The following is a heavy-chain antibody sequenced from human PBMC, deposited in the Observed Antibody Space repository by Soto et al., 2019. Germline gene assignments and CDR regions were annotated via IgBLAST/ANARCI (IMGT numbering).Heavy chain of an antibody. J-gene: IGHJ6*02. D-gene: IGHD6-19*01. V-gene: IGHV3-30-3*01. Sequence: QVQLVESGGGVVQPGRSLRLSCAASGFTFSSYAMHWVRQAPGKGLEWVAVISYDGSNKYYADSVKGRFTISRDNSMHTLYLHMNSLRAEDTAVYYCARFAVAGPGGYYYGMDVWGQGTTVTVSS. CDR2: ISYDGSNK. CDR3: ARFAVAGPGGYYYGMDV. CDR1: GFTFSSYA.